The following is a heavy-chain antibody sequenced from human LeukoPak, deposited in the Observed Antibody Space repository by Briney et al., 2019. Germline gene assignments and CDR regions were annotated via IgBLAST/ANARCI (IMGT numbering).Heavy chain of an antibody. CDR2: ISSSGGST. CDR1: GFTFANYG. D-gene: IGHD5-12*01. J-gene: IGHJ4*02. Sequence: GGSLRLSCAVSGFTFANYGMSWVRQAPGKGLEWVSGISSSGGSTYYADSAKGRFTISRDNPKNTLYLQMNSLRAEETAVYYCAKDTYSGYDLPPQNQFDYWGQGTLVTVSS. CDR3: AKDTYSGYDLPPQNQFDY. V-gene: IGHV3-23*01.